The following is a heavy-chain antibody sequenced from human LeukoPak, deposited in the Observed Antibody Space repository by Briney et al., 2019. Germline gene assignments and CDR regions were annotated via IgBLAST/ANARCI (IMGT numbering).Heavy chain of an antibody. V-gene: IGHV3-11*01. CDR1: GFTFSDYY. J-gene: IGHJ6*02. Sequence: PGGSLRLSCAASGFTFSDYYMSWIRQAPGKGLEWVSYISSSGSTIYYADSVKGRFTISRDNAKNSLYLQMNSLRAEDTAVYHCARDPLGAAAFYYYGMDVWGQGTTVTVSS. D-gene: IGHD6-13*01. CDR3: ARDPLGAAAFYYYGMDV. CDR2: ISSSGSTI.